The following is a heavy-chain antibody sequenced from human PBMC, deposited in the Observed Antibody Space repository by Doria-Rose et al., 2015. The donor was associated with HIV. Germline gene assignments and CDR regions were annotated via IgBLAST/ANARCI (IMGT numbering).Heavy chain of an antibody. J-gene: IGHJ4*02. CDR2: TYYTGTS. Sequence: VQLQESGPGLVKPSETLSLTCSVPGASVSSRGYYWNWIRQVPGKGLESLGYTYYTGTSDYSPSLKSRLNMAVDTSKNQFSLKLSFVTVADTAVYYCARMGSYRELDYWGQGALVSVSA. V-gene: IGHV4-31*03. CDR3: ARMGSYRELDY. D-gene: IGHD3-3*01. CDR1: GASVSSRGYY.